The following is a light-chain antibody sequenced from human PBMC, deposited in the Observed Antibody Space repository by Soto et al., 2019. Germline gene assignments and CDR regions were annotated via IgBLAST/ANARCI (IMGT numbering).Light chain of an antibody. J-gene: IGKJ5*01. CDR2: AAS. CDR1: QGISSY. CDR3: QQLL. Sequence: DIQLTQSPSFLSASVGDRVTITCRASQGISSYLAWYQQKPGKAPKLLIYAASTLQSGVPSRFSGSGSGTEFTLTISSLQPEDFATYYCQQLLFGQGTRLEIK. V-gene: IGKV1-9*01.